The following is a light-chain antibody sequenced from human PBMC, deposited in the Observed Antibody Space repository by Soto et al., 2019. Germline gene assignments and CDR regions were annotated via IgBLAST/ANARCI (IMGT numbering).Light chain of an antibody. CDR3: QQYKSYSSWT. CDR1: QSISSW. J-gene: IGKJ1*01. Sequence: DIQMTQSPSTLSASVGVRVTITCRASQSISSWLAWYQQKPGKAPKLLIDKASYLQSWVPSTFSGSWSGTEFTLTISSLQPDDFATYYCQQYKSYSSWTFGQGTKVDIK. CDR2: KAS. V-gene: IGKV1-5*03.